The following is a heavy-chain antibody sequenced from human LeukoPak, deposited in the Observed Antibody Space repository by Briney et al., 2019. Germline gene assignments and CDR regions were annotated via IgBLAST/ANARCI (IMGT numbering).Heavy chain of an antibody. D-gene: IGHD1-1*01. CDR1: GFSFGQFG. Sequence: PGRSLRLSCAASGFSFGQFGMHWVRQAPGKGLEWVALIRFDGTKENYADSVKGRFTISRDISNNTLYLQMNSLRAEDTAVYYCARDWKSSCFDYWGQGALVTVSS. CDR3: ARDWKSSCFDY. V-gene: IGHV3-33*01. CDR2: IRFDGTKE. J-gene: IGHJ4*02.